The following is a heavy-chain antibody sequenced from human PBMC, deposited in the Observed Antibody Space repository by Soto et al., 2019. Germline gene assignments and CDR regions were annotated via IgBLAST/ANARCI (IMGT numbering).Heavy chain of an antibody. CDR2: INHSGNN. V-gene: IGHV4-34*01. Sequence: SETLSLTCVVSGGSFSTYHYNWIRQSPGKGLEWIGEINHSGNNNYSPSLKSRVTMSLDTSKNQFSLKLTSVTAADTAVYYCEIGVSNHWQDPFETWGPGHMVTV. D-gene: IGHD1-1*01. CDR1: GGSFSTYH. J-gene: IGHJ3*02. CDR3: EIGVSNHWQDPFET.